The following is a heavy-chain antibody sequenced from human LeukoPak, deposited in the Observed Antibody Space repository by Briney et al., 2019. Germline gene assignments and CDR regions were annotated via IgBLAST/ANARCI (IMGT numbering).Heavy chain of an antibody. J-gene: IGHJ4*02. CDR2: ISYDGSNK. CDR1: GFTFSSYG. Sequence: GGSLRLSRAASGFTFSSYGMHWVRQAPGKGLEWVAVISYDGSNKYYADPVKGRFTISRDNSKNTLYLQMNSLRAEDTAVYYCAKDQGSSSWYPCFDYWGQGTLVTVSS. V-gene: IGHV3-30*18. D-gene: IGHD6-13*01. CDR3: AKDQGSSSWYPCFDY.